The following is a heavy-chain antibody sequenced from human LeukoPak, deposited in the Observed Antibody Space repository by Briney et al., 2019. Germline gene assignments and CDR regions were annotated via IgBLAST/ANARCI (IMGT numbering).Heavy chain of an antibody. V-gene: IGHV4-31*03. D-gene: IGHD3/OR15-3a*01. CDR1: GGSISSGGYY. J-gene: IGHJ4*02. Sequence: SQTLSLTCTVSGGSISSGGYYWSWIRQHPGKGLEWIGYIYYSGSTNYNPSLKSRVTISVDTSKNQFSLKLGSVTAADTAVYYCARGPRREPGTVDYWGQGTLVTVSS. CDR2: IYYSGST. CDR3: ARGPRREPGTVDY.